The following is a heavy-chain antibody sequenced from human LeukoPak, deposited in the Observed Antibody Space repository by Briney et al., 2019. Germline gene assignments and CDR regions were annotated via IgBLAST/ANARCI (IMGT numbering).Heavy chain of an antibody. CDR1: GGSISSGGYS. V-gene: IGHV4-30-2*01. D-gene: IGHD3-22*01. Sequence: SETLSLTCAVSGGSISSGGYSWSWIRQPPGKGLEWIGYIYHSGSTYYNPSLKSRVTISVDRSKNQFSLKLSSVTAADTAVYYCARGSMILRYFDYWGQGTLVTVSS. CDR2: IYHSGST. CDR3: ARGSMILRYFDY. J-gene: IGHJ4*02.